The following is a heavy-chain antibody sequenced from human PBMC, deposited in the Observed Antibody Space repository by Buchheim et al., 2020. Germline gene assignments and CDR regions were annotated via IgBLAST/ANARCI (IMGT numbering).Heavy chain of an antibody. CDR2: ISGSGGST. Sequence: EVQLLESGGGLVQPGGSLRLSCAASGFTFSSYAMSWVRQAPGKGLEWVSAISGSGGSTYYADSVKGRFTISRDNSKNTLYLQMNSLRAEDTAVYYCAKDLAVVDTAMSTPIGYYFDYWGQGTL. CDR3: AKDLAVVDTAMSTPIGYYFDY. J-gene: IGHJ4*02. CDR1: GFTFSSYA. D-gene: IGHD5-18*01. V-gene: IGHV3-23*01.